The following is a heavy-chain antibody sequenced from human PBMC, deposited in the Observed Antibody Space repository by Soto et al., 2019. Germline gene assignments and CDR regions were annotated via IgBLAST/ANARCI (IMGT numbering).Heavy chain of an antibody. CDR2: ISSSSSYI. CDR1: GLTFSTHS. J-gene: IGHJ5*01. D-gene: IGHD3-9*01. CDR3: ASAADAGDFVTGHPPLTHWFDS. Sequence: EVQLVESGGGLVQPGGSLRLSCAASGLTFSTHSINWVRQAPGKGLEWISFISSSSSYIFYADSVKGRFTISRDNAKKSVALQVNRLRAEDKAVYYCASAADAGDFVTGHPPLTHWFDSWGQGSLDTVSS. V-gene: IGHV3-21*01.